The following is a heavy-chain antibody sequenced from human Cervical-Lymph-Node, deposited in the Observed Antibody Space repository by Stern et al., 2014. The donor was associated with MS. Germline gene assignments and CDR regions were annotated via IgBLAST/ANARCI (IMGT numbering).Heavy chain of an antibody. V-gene: IGHV4-31*03. Sequence: QVQLQESGPGLVKPSQTLSLTCTVSGGSISSTGYYWSWIRQHPGKGLEWLGYIHYSGSTYYNPSLKSRGTISVDTSKNQFSLNLSSVTAADTALYYCARSDRLWGSFDYWGQGRLVTVSS. D-gene: IGHD3-16*01. CDR2: IHYSGST. CDR3: ARSDRLWGSFDY. CDR1: GGSISSTGYY. J-gene: IGHJ4*02.